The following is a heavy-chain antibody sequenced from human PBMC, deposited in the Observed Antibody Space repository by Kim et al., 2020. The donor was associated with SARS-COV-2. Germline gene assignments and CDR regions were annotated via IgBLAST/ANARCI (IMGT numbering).Heavy chain of an antibody. V-gene: IGHV3-66*01. J-gene: IGHJ6*02. CDR3: ARDPKLEPSGMDG. D-gene: IGHD1-1*01. Sequence: ADSVKGRFTISRDKSKNTMYLQMNSLRAEDTAVYYCARDPKLEPSGMDGLGQGTTVTVSS.